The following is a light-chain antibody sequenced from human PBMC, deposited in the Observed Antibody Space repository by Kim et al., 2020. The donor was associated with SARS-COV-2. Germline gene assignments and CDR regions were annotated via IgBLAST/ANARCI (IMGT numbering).Light chain of an antibody. CDR2: EDT. V-gene: IGLV3-1*01. Sequence: VSPGQTASITCSGDKLGDKYACWYQQKPGQSTVLVIYEDTKRPSEIPERFSGSNSGNTATLTISGTQAMDEADYYCQAWDSSTWVFGGGTQLTVL. J-gene: IGLJ2*01. CDR3: QAWDSSTWV. CDR1: KLGDKY.